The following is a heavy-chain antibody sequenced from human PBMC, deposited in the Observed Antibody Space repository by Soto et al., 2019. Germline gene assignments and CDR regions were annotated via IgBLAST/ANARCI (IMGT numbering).Heavy chain of an antibody. J-gene: IGHJ6*02. V-gene: IGHV1-2*02. D-gene: IGHD3-9*01. CDR1: GYTFTGYY. CDR2: INPNSGGT. Sequence: ASVKVSCKASGYTFTGYYMHWVRQAPGQGLEWMGWINPNSGGTNYAQKFQGRVTMTRDTSISTAYMELSRLRSDDTAVYYCARGILRYFDWTQPPNDYYYGMDVWGQGTTVTVSS. CDR3: ARGILRYFDWTQPPNDYYYGMDV.